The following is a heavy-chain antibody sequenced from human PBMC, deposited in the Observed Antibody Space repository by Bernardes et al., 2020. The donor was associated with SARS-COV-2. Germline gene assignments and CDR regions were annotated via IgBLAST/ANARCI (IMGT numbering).Heavy chain of an antibody. CDR2: ISSSSSYT. CDR3: ARGVDDFWSGYPFYYYYMDV. J-gene: IGHJ6*03. Sequence: GGSLRLSCAASGFTFSDYYMSWIRQAPGKGLEWVSYISSSSSYTNYADSVKGRFTISRDNAKNSLYLQMNSLRAEDTAVYYCARGVDDFWSGYPFYYYYMDVWGKGTTVTVSS. D-gene: IGHD3-3*01. V-gene: IGHV3-11*05. CDR1: GFTFSDYY.